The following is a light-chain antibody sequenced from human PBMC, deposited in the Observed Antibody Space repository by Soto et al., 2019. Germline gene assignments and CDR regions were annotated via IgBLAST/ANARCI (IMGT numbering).Light chain of an antibody. CDR1: NIGSKS. CDR2: YDT. Sequence: SYELTQPPAVSVAPGKTAKITCGGSNIGSKSVHWYKQKPGQAPVLVIYYDTDRPSGVPERLSGSNSGSTAALTISRVEAGDEADYYCQVWDIGSGVIFGGGTKLTVL. J-gene: IGLJ2*01. V-gene: IGLV3-21*04. CDR3: QVWDIGSGVI.